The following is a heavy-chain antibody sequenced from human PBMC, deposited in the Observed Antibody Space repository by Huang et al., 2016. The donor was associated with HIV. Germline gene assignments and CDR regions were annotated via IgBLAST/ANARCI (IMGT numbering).Heavy chain of an antibody. V-gene: IGHV4-34*01. Sequence: QVQLYQWGAGLLRPSETLSLTCAVYRGSLSGYYWSWIRQSPEQGLEWMGEINYSGTINYNPSLKSRVPISVDTSKKQLSLKLKSVTAADTAVYYCAREVMTSFGGPFDPWGQGTLVAVSS. CDR3: AREVMTSFGGPFDP. CDR1: RGSLSGYY. J-gene: IGHJ5*02. D-gene: IGHD3-16*01. CDR2: INYSGTI.